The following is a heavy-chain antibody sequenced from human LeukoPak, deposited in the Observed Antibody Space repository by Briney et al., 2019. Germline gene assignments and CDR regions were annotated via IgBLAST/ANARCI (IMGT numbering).Heavy chain of an antibody. J-gene: IGHJ5*02. Sequence: PSETLSLTCAVYGGSFSGYYWSWIRQPPGKGLEWIGEINHSGSTNCNPSLKSRVTISVDTSKNQFSLKLSSVTAADTAVYYCARGVVAVTGTLSWFDPWGQGTLVTVSS. V-gene: IGHV4-34*01. CDR2: INHSGST. CDR3: ARGVVAVTGTLSWFDP. D-gene: IGHD6-19*01. CDR1: GGSFSGYY.